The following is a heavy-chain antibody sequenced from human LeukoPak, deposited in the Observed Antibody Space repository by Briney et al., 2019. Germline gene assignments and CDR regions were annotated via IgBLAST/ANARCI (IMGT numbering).Heavy chain of an antibody. CDR2: INHSGYT. V-gene: IGHV4-34*01. CDR3: TRMTTGNDY. J-gene: IGHJ4*02. Sequence: PSETLSLTCAVSGVSFNDYYWSWVRQTPGKGLEWIGEINHSGYTNDSPSLKSRVTISIDTSRKQFSLNLRSVTVADTGIYYCTRMTTGNDYWGQGTLVTVSS. D-gene: IGHD4-17*01. CDR1: GVSFNDYY.